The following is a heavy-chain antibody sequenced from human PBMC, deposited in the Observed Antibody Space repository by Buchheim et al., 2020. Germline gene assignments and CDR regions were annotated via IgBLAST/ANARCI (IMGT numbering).Heavy chain of an antibody. CDR2: ISYDGSTI. CDR3: ARDRGSGWSYYYYGLDV. D-gene: IGHD6-19*01. CDR1: GFTFSHYA. V-gene: IGHV3-30*04. Sequence: QVQLVESGGGVVQPGRSLRLSCAASGFTFSHYAVHWVRQAPGKGLEWVAVISYDGSTIYYADSVKGRFTFSRDNSKNTLSLQMNSPRAEDTAVYYCARDRGSGWSYYYYGLDVWGQGTT. J-gene: IGHJ6*02.